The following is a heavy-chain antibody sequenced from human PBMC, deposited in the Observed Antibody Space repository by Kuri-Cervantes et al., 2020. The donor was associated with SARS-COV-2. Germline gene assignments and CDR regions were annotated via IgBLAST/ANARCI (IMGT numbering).Heavy chain of an antibody. V-gene: IGHV1-18*04. CDR3: ARFGAGTGDYYYGMDV. J-gene: IGHJ6*02. CDR1: GYTFTSYG. CDR2: ISAYNGNT. Sequence: ASVKVSCKASGYTFTSYGISWVRQAPGQGLERMGWISAYNGNTNYAQKLQGRVTMTTDTSTSTAYMELRSLRSDDTAVYYCARFGAGTGDYYYGMDVWGQGTTVTVSS. D-gene: IGHD6-13*01.